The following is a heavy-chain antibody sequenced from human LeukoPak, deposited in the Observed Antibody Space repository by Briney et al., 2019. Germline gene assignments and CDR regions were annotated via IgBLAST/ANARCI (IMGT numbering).Heavy chain of an antibody. CDR3: ARGRETYNFDY. CDR1: GFTFSSFA. Sequence: AGSLRLSCAASGFTFSSFAMHWVRQAPGKGLKWVAVISYDGSNMYYADSVKGRFTISRDNYINTLYLQMNSLRPEDMATFYCARGRETYNFDYWGQGTLVTVSS. D-gene: IGHD5-18*01. V-gene: IGHV3-30*04. J-gene: IGHJ4*02. CDR2: ISYDGSNM.